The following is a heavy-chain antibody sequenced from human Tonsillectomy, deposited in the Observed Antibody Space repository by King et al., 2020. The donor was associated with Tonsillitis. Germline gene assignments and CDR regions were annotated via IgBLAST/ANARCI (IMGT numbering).Heavy chain of an antibody. CDR1: GFTFSTYS. J-gene: IGHJ4*02. D-gene: IGHD3-16*01. CDR3: ARGWGRVAGNSVDELGLFDQ. Sequence: HVQLVESGGGVVQPGRSLRLSCAASGFTFSTYSMYWVRQAPGKGLEWVAMISSDGSKNDYADSVKGRLTISRDNSKKTVFLEINSLRADDTAIYFCARGWGRVAGNSVDELGLFDQWGQGAPVTVSS. CDR2: ISSDGSKN. V-gene: IGHV3-30*17.